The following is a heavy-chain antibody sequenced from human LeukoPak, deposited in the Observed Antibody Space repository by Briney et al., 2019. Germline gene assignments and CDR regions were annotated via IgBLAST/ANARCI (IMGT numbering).Heavy chain of an antibody. D-gene: IGHD1-26*01. CDR1: GFTFSSYS. CDR3: AKFNQWDPNLGMGDAFDI. J-gene: IGHJ3*02. V-gene: IGHV3-7*01. Sequence: GGSLRLSCAASGFTFSSYSMNWVRQAPGKGLEWVANIKQDGSEKYYVDSVKGRFTISRDNAKNSLYLQMNSLRAEDTAVYYCAKFNQWDPNLGMGDAFDIWGQGTMVTVSS. CDR2: IKQDGSEK.